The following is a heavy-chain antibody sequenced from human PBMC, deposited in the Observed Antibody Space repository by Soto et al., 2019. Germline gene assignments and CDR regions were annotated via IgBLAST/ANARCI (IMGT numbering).Heavy chain of an antibody. Sequence: QEQLVESGGGLVKPGGSLRLSCEASGFTFRDYYMSWSRQAPGKGLEWISYISSGGSSKFYTESVKGRFTISRDIAKNSLYLQMDGLRVEDTGVYFCARRAPLNNIEVVPDYFGLDVWAQGITVTVSS. CDR2: ISSGGSSK. CDR3: ARRAPLNNIEVVPDYFGLDV. J-gene: IGHJ6*02. D-gene: IGHD2-15*01. V-gene: IGHV3-11*01. CDR1: GFTFRDYY.